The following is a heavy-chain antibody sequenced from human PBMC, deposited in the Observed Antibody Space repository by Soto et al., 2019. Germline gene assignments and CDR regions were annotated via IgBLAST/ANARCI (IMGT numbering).Heavy chain of an antibody. CDR1: GFTFSSYG. V-gene: IGHV3-30*03. Sequence: GGSLRLSCAASGFTFSSYGMHWVRQAPGKGLEWVAVISYDGSNKYYADSVKGRFTISRDNSKNTLYLQMNSLRAEDTAVYYCAGCSSTSCSSLYYYYGMDAWGQGTTVTVSS. J-gene: IGHJ6*02. CDR3: AGCSSTSCSSLYYYYGMDA. CDR2: ISYDGSNK. D-gene: IGHD2-2*01.